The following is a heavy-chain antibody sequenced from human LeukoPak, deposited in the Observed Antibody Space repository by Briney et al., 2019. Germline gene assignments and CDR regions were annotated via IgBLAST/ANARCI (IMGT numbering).Heavy chain of an antibody. CDR3: ARDGDSTVDLDF. V-gene: IGHV3-74*01. CDR2: INSDGSSA. J-gene: IGHJ4*02. Sequence: GGSLRLSCATSGFTFRSYNMNWVRQAPGKGLVWVSYINSDGSSAIYADSVKGRFTTSRDNAKKTLYLQMSSLRVEDTAVYYCARDGDSTVDLDFWGQGTLVTVSS. D-gene: IGHD6-19*01. CDR1: GFTFRSYN.